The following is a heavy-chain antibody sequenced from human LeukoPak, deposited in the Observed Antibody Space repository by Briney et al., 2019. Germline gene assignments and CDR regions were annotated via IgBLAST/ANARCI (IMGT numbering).Heavy chain of an antibody. D-gene: IGHD2-21*02. V-gene: IGHV1-2*06. J-gene: IGHJ4*02. CDR3: TRRGDDY. Sequence: ASVKVSCKASGYTFTSYYMHWVRQAPGQGLEWMGRINPSTGDSDFAQKFQDRVSVTRDTSINTAYMELRRLRFDDTAVYYCTRRGDDYWGQGTLVTVSS. CDR2: INPSTGDS. CDR1: GYTFTSYY.